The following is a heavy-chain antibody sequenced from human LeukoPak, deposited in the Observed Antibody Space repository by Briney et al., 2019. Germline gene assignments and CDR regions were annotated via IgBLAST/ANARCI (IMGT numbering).Heavy chain of an antibody. J-gene: IGHJ5*02. CDR3: ARGPPEDYGSGSSWFDP. D-gene: IGHD3-10*01. CDR2: MNPNSGNT. Sequence: ASVKVSCKASGYTFSSFDINWVRQATGQGPEWMGWMNPNSGNTGYAQKFQGRVTMTRNTSISTAYMELSSLRSEDTAVYYCARGPPEDYGSGSSWFDPWGQGTLVTVSS. V-gene: IGHV1-8*01. CDR1: GYTFSSFD.